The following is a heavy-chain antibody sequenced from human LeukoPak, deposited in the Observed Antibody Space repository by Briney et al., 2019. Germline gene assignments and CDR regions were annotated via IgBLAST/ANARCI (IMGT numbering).Heavy chain of an antibody. J-gene: IGHJ4*02. CDR1: GFTFSSYT. Sequence: GGSLRLSCAASGFTFSSYTLNWVRQAPGKGLEWVSSISSSSSYIFYADSVKGRFTISRDNAKNSLYLQMNSLRAEDTAVYYCARANIVGATISNYWGQGTLVTVSS. D-gene: IGHD1-26*01. CDR2: ISSSSSYI. CDR3: ARANIVGATISNY. V-gene: IGHV3-21*01.